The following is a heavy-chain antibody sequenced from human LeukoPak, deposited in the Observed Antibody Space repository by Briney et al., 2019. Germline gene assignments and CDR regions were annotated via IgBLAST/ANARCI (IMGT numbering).Heavy chain of an antibody. V-gene: IGHV3-9*01. J-gene: IGHJ4*02. CDR2: ISWNSGSI. D-gene: IGHD1-14*01. CDR1: GFTFDDYA. Sequence: PGRSLRLSCAASGFTFDDYAMHWVRQAPGKGLEWVSGISWNSGSIGYADSVKGRFTISRDNAKNSLYLQMNSLRAEDTALYYCAATSRMGFFDYWGQGTLGTVSS. CDR3: AATSRMGFFDY.